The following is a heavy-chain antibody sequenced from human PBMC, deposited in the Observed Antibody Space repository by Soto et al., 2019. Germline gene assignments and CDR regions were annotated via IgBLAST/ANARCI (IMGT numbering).Heavy chain of an antibody. CDR2: INSAGSTT. J-gene: IGHJ3*02. Sequence: EVQLVESGGGLVQPGGSLRLSCVASGFTFSNYWMHWVRQTPGKGLVWVSRINSAGSTTSYADSVRGRFTLSRDNAKNTLNLPMTSLRVEDTGVYFCARAETGSSPVAGFLDIWGQGTVVTVSS. CDR3: ARAETGSSPVAGFLDI. CDR1: GFTFSNYW. D-gene: IGHD6-19*01. V-gene: IGHV3-74*01.